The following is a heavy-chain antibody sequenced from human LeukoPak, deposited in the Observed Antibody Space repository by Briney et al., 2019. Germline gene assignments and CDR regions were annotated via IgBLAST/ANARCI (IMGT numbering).Heavy chain of an antibody. V-gene: IGHV4-34*01. Sequence: SETLSLTCAVYGGSFSGYYWSWIRQPPGKGLEWIGSIYHSGSTYYNPSLKSRVTISVDTSRNQFSLKLSSVTAADTAVYYCARHAPGVGGAFDIWGQGTMVTVSS. CDR1: GGSFSGYY. J-gene: IGHJ3*02. CDR3: ARHAPGVGGAFDI. D-gene: IGHD3-16*01. CDR2: IYHSGST.